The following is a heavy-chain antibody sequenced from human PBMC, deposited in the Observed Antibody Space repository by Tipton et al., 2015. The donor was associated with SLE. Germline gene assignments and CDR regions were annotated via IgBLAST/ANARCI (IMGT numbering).Heavy chain of an antibody. D-gene: IGHD6-19*01. V-gene: IGHV4-39*07. J-gene: IGHJ4*02. Sequence: TLSLTCTVSGGSVSSTNFYWGWIRQPPGKGLEWIGSIYYTGSTYQKASLKSRVTISVDTPKNQFSLNLSPVTAADTAVYYCARRSYSSGWFDYWGQGTLVTVTS. CDR2: IYYTGST. CDR1: GGSVSSTNFY. CDR3: ARRSYSSGWFDY.